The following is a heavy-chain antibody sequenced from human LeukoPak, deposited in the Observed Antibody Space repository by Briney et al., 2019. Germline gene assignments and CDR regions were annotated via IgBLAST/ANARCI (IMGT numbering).Heavy chain of an antibody. CDR1: GFPFNSFG. V-gene: IGHV3-74*01. D-gene: IGHD3-10*01. Sequence: GGSLRLSCAASGFPFNSFGMHWVRQAPGKGLVWVSDMNEYSTTIRYADSVKGRFTISRDNAKSILYLQMNNLRAEDTAMYFCARGGVPPVDHWGHGTLVTVSS. CDR3: ARGGVPPVDH. J-gene: IGHJ4*01. CDR2: MNEYSTTI.